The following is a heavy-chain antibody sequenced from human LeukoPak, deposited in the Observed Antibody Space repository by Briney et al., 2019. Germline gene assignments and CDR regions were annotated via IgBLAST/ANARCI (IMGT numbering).Heavy chain of an antibody. CDR2: MNPDSGGT. J-gene: IGHJ4*02. D-gene: IGHD6-13*01. V-gene: IGHV1-2*02. Sequence: ASAKVSCKASGYTFIGNHLHWVRQAPGQGLEWMGWMNPDSGGTDSAQKFQGRVSMTRDTSISTAYMELSSLRSDDTAVYYCAIWETRYSSSWYVRPFVDYWGQGTLVTVSS. CDR3: AIWETRYSSSWYVRPFVDY. CDR1: GYTFIGNH.